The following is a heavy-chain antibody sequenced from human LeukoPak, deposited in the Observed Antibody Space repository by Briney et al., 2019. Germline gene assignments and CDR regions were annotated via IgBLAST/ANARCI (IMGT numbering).Heavy chain of an antibody. J-gene: IGHJ4*02. D-gene: IGHD2-2*02. CDR1: GFTFSTYA. Sequence: GGSLRLSCAASGFTFSTYAMRWVRQAPGKGLEWVSGISGSGGSTYYADSVKGRFTIARDNSKNTLYLQMNSLRAEDTAVYYCAKGNCRGTSCYSDYWGQGTLVTVSS. CDR2: ISGSGGST. CDR3: AKGNCRGTSCYSDY. V-gene: IGHV3-23*01.